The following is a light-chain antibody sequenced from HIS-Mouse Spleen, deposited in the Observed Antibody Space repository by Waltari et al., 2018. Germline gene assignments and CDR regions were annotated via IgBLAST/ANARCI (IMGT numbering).Light chain of an antibody. J-gene: IGLJ1*01. CDR1: SSDVGGYNY. CDR3: SSYTSSSTPYV. V-gene: IGLV2-14*03. Sequence: QSALTQPASVSGSPGQSITISCTGTSSDVGGYNYVSCYQQHPGKAPKLMIYDVSNRPSGVSNRFSGSKSGNTASLTISGLHAEDEADYYCSSYTSSSTPYVFGTGTKVTVL. CDR2: DVS.